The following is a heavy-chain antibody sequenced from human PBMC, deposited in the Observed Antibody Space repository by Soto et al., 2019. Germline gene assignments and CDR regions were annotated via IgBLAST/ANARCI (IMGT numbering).Heavy chain of an antibody. CDR3: ARLVGYFIVSHYSAHY. Sequence: QHPGKGLEWIGYIYYSGRNYYNPSLKSRVTISVDTSKNQFSLKLSSVTAADTAVYYCARLVGYFIVSHYSAHY. V-gene: IGHV4-31*02. J-gene: IGHJ4*01. D-gene: IGHD2-15*01. CDR2: IYYSGRN.